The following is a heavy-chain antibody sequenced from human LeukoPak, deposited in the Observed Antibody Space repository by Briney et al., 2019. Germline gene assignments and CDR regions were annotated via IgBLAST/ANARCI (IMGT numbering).Heavy chain of an antibody. V-gene: IGHV4-59*08. CDR2: ISYSGST. D-gene: IGHD3-3*01. J-gene: IGHJ6*02. Sequence: PSETLSLTCTVSGGSISNYNWSWIRQPPGKGLEWIGYISYSGSTNYNPSLRSRVAISEDTSRNQFSLRLNSVTAADTAVYYCARHIPVIWSSGYYYGMDVWGQGTTVTVSS. CDR3: ARHIPVIWSSGYYYGMDV. CDR1: GGSISNYN.